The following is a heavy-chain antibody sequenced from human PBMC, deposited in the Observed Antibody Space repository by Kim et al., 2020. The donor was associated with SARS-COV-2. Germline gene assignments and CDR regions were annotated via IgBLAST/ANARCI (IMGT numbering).Heavy chain of an antibody. V-gene: IGHV6-1*01. J-gene: IGHJ6*02. CDR2: TYYKSKWYN. CDR1: GDRVSNNNGI. Sequence: SQTLSLTCAISGDRVSNNNGIWNWIRQSPSRGLEWLGRTYYKSKWYNDYAVSVKSRMTINPDTSKNQFSLQLNSVTPEDTAVYYCARRFYGLDVWGQGTTVTVS. CDR3: ARRFYGLDV.